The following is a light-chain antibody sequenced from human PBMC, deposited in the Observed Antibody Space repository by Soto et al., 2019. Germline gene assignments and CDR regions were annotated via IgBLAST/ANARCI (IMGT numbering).Light chain of an antibody. V-gene: IGKV3-15*01. Sequence: EIVMTQSPATVSLSPGERATLSCRASPGVSNTLAWYQQRPGQAPRLLIYGASIRAPGIPARFSGGGSGTEFTLTITSLQSEDFAVYYCQHYENRPYTFGQGTKLEIK. J-gene: IGKJ2*01. CDR3: QHYENRPYT. CDR2: GAS. CDR1: PGVSNT.